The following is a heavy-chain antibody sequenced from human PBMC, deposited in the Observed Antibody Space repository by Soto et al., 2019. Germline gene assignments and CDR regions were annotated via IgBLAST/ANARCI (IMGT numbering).Heavy chain of an antibody. V-gene: IGHV4-59*08. J-gene: IGHJ4*02. CDR2: IYYSGST. CDR3: ARHNYGSGSTYFDY. Sequence: QVQLQESGPGLVKPSETLSLTCTVSGGSISSYYWSWIRQPPGKGLEWIGYIYYSGSTNYNPSLKSRVPXXVXPXXNQFSLKLNSMTAADTAVYYCARHNYGSGSTYFDYWGQGTLVTVSS. D-gene: IGHD3-10*01. CDR1: GGSISSYY.